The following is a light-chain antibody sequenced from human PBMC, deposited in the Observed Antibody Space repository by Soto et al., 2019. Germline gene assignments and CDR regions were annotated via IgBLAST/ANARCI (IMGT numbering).Light chain of an antibody. CDR1: SSNIGSNN. V-gene: IGLV1-44*01. Sequence: QSVLTQPPSASGTPGQRVTISCSGSSSNIGSNNVNWYQQLPGTAPKLLIYCNNNRPSGGPDRFSGSKSGTSASLAISGLQSDDEDDYYCAGWYDSMKGYVFGTGTKLTVL. CDR2: CNN. J-gene: IGLJ1*01. CDR3: AGWYDSMKGYV.